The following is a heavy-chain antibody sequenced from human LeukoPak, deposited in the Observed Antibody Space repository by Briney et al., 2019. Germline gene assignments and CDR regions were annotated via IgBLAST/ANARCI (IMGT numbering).Heavy chain of an antibody. CDR3: ARRARSNPPDY. CDR2: INHSGST. D-gene: IGHD4-11*01. Sequence: SETLSLTYAVYGGSFSGYYWSWIRQPPGKGLEWIGEINHSGSTNYNPSLKSRVTISVDTSKNQFSLKLSSVTAADTAVYYCARRARSNPPDYWGQGTLVTVSS. CDR1: GGSFSGYY. J-gene: IGHJ4*02. V-gene: IGHV4-34*01.